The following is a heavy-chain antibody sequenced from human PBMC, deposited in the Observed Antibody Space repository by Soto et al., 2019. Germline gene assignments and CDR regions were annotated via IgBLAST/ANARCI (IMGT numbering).Heavy chain of an antibody. CDR3: ARYRREAVAGYTLDN. CDR1: GGSISSNY. D-gene: IGHD6-13*01. CDR2: VYNSGST. J-gene: IGHJ4*02. V-gene: IGHV4-59*01. Sequence: PSETLSLTCTVSGGSISSNYWTWIRQPPGKGLEWIGYVYNSGSTNYNPSLKSRVTISEDMSKSQFSLKVNSMTAADTAVYYCARYRREAVAGYTLDNWGQGILVTVS.